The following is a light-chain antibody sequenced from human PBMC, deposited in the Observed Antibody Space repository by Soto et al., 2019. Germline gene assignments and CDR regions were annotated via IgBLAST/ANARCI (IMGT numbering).Light chain of an antibody. V-gene: IGKV3-11*01. CDR3: QQRSNSWT. Sequence: EIGLTQSPATLSLSPGERATLSCRASQSVSSYLAWYQQKPGQAPRLLIYDASNRATGIPARFSGSGSGTDFTLTISSLEPEDFAVYYCQQRSNSWTFGQGTKVEIK. CDR1: QSVSSY. CDR2: DAS. J-gene: IGKJ1*01.